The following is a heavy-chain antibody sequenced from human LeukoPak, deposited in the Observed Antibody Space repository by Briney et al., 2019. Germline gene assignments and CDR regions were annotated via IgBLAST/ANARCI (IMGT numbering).Heavy chain of an antibody. V-gene: IGHV4-59*01. CDR2: IYDSGST. CDR3: ARTRSGSYDYYMDV. D-gene: IGHD3-10*01. CDR1: GVSISSYY. J-gene: IGHJ6*03. Sequence: PSESLSLTCTVSGVSISSYYWSWIRQPPGKGLEWIGYIYDSGSTNYNPSLKSRVTISVDTSKNQFSLKLSSVTAADTAVYYCARTRSGSYDYYMDVWGKGTTVTVSS.